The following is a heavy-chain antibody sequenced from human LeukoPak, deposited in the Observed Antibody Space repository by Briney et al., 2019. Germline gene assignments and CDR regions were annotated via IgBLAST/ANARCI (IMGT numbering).Heavy chain of an antibody. CDR2: MSYSGST. Sequence: PSETLSLTCTVSDGSINWGWIRQPPGKGLEWVGSMSYSGSTFYSPSLKSRVIMSVETSQNQFSLKMFSVTAADTAVCFCAREDSGYDYSPFYYWGQGILVTVSS. V-gene: IGHV4-39*07. CDR3: AREDSGYDYSPFYY. CDR1: DGSIN. D-gene: IGHD5-12*01. J-gene: IGHJ4*02.